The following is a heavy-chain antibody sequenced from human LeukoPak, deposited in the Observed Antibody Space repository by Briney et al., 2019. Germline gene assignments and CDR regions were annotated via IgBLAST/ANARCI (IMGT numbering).Heavy chain of an antibody. D-gene: IGHD2-2*01. CDR3: ARGGPSYALDY. CDR1: GYSFTNYW. V-gene: IGHV5-51*01. Sequence: GESLKISCKGFGYSFTNYWIGWVRQMPGKGLEWMGIIYAGDSDTRYSPSFQGQVTISVDKSISTAYLQWSSLKASDTAMYYCARGGPSYALDYWGQGTLVTVSS. J-gene: IGHJ4*02. CDR2: IYAGDSDT.